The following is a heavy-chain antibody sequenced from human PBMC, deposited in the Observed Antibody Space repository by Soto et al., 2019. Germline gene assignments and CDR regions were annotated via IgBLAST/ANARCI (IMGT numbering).Heavy chain of an antibody. J-gene: IGHJ5*02. CDR3: ARLVRFWIMLHEARPGGWFDP. Sequence: PGESLKISCKGSGYSFTSYWIGWVRQMPGKGLEWMGIIYPGDSDTRYSPSFQGQVTISADKSISTAYLQWSSLKASDTAMYYCARLVRFWIMLHEARPGGWFDPWGQGTLVTVSS. CDR2: IYPGDSDT. CDR1: GYSFTSYW. V-gene: IGHV5-51*01. D-gene: IGHD6-6*01.